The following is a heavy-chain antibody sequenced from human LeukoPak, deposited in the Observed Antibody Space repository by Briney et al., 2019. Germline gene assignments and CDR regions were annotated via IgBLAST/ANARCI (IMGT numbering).Heavy chain of an antibody. CDR3: ARDTMVRGVGTFDY. CDR2: ISSSSSYI. CDR1: GFTFSSYS. V-gene: IGHV3-21*01. Sequence: PGGSLRLSCAASGFTFSSYSMNWVRQAPGKGLEWVSSISSSSSYIYYADSVKGRFTISRDNAKNSLYLQMNSLRAEDTAVYYCARDTMVRGVGTFDYWGQGTLVTVSS. D-gene: IGHD3-10*01. J-gene: IGHJ4*02.